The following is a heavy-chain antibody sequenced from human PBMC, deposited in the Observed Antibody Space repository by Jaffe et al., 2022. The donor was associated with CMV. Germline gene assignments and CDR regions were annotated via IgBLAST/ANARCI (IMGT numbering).Heavy chain of an antibody. CDR2: IIPIFGTA. Sequence: QVQLVQSGAEVKKPGSSVKVSCKASGGTFSSYAISWVRQAPGQGLEWMGGIIPIFGTANYAQKFQGRVTITADESTSTAYMELSSLRSEDTAVYYCSRGGIVVVVAAVTPRESYYYYGMDVWGQGTTVTVSS. CDR3: SRGGIVVVVAAVTPRESYYYYGMDV. J-gene: IGHJ6*02. D-gene: IGHD2-15*01. CDR1: GGTFSSYA. V-gene: IGHV1-69*01.